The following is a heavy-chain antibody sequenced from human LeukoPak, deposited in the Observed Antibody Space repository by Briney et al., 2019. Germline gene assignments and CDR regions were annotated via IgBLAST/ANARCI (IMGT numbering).Heavy chain of an antibody. CDR1: GGSISSGGYY. J-gene: IGHJ6*02. CDR3: ARDRRAIAARPSYYYGMDV. D-gene: IGHD6-6*01. V-gene: IGHV4-61*08. Sequence: SQTLSLTCTVSGGSISSGGYYWSWIRQPPGKGLEWIGYIYYSGSTNYNPSLKSRVTISVDTSKNQFSLKLSSVTAADSAVYYCARDRRAIAARPSYYYGMDVWGQGTTVTVSS. CDR2: IYYSGST.